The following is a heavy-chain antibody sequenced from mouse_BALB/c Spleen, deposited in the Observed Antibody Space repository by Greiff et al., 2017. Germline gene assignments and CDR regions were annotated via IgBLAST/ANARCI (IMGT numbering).Heavy chain of an antibody. CDR1: GYTFTSYW. D-gene: IGHD3-1*01. Sequence: QVQLQQPGAELVKPGAPVKLSCKASGYTFTSYWMNWVKQRPGRGLEWIGRIDPSDSETHYNQKFKDKATLTVDKSSSTAYIQLSSLTSEDSAVYYCARSGDYFDYWGQGTTLTVSS. V-gene: IGHV1-69*02. J-gene: IGHJ2*01. CDR3: ARSGDYFDY. CDR2: IDPSDSET.